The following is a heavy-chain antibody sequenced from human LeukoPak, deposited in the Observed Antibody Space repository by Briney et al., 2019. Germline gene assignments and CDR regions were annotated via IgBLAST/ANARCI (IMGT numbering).Heavy chain of an antibody. CDR3: ARELPREVSLDY. CDR2: IFTDGSIT. CDR1: EFNFFSYG. V-gene: IGHV3-74*01. D-gene: IGHD1-26*01. Sequence: GGSLRLSCVASEFNFFSYGMQWVRQAPGKGLVCVSRIFTDGSITSYADSGKGRFTISRDNAKNTLYLQMNSLSAEDTAVYYCARELPREVSLDYWGQGILVTVSP. J-gene: IGHJ4*01.